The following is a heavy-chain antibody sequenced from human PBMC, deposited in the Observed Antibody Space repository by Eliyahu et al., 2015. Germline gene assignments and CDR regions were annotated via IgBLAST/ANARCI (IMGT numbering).Heavy chain of an antibody. J-gene: IGHJ4*02. D-gene: IGHD6-13*01. CDR1: GLTFDSYG. CDR3: ATGPAAGGY. V-gene: IGHV3-30*03. Sequence: QVQLVESGGGVVQPGRSLRLSCAASGLTFDSYGMXWVRQAPGKGLEWVAVITYDGINKFYADSVKGRFTISRDNSKDTLYLQMSSLRAEDTAVYYCATGPAAGGYWGQGTLVTVSS. CDR2: ITYDGINK.